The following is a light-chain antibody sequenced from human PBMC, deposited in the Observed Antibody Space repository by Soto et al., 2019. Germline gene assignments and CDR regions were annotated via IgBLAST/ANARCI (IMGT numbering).Light chain of an antibody. V-gene: IGLV2-8*01. Sequence: QSRLTQPPSAFGPPGQPVTISCTGSSSDVGGYNYVCWYQQYPGKAPRLMIYEVSKRPSGVPDRFSGSKSGNTASLTVSGLQAEDEADYYCCSYAGINDYVFGTGTKVTVL. CDR2: EVS. CDR1: SSDVGGYNY. J-gene: IGLJ1*01. CDR3: CSYAGINDYV.